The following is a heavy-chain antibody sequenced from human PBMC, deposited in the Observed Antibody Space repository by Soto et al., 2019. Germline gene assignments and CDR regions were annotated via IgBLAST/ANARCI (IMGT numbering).Heavy chain of an antibody. J-gene: IGHJ4*02. V-gene: IGHV3-23*01. D-gene: IGHD2-2*01. CDR3: AKDPSIGYCSSTSCYLVDY. CDR1: GFTFSSYA. Sequence: GGSLRLSCAASGFTFSSYAMSWVRQAPGKGLEWVSAISGSGGSTYYADSVKGRFTISRDNSKNTLYLQMNSLRAEDTAVYYCAKDPSIGYCSSTSCYLVDYWGQGTLVTVSS. CDR2: ISGSGGST.